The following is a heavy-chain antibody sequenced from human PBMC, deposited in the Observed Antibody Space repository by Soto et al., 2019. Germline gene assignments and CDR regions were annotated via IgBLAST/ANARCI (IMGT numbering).Heavy chain of an antibody. Sequence: PGGTLRLSCAACAFSSCPYAMHCVRQASAKGLERVAVIWDDGSNTSEGDSVMGRFTISRDNSKNTLYLHMHSLSAEDSGVYSYTRASGGSFVKFGRGVLCQETTGAASS. CDR1: AFSSCPYA. D-gene: IGHD2-15*01. CDR3: TRASGGSFVKFGRGV. J-gene: IGHJ6*02. CDR2: IWDDGSNT. V-gene: IGHV3-33*08.